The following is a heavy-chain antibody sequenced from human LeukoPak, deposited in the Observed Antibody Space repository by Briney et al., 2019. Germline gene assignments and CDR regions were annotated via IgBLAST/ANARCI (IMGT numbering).Heavy chain of an antibody. CDR2: IYYSGST. J-gene: IGHJ4*02. CDR1: GGSISSYY. CDR3: ARHFKARTLFDY. D-gene: IGHD1-14*01. Sequence: SETLSLTCTVSGGSISSYYWSWIRQPPGKGLEWIGYIYYSGSTNYNPSLKSRVTISVDTSKNQFSLKLSFVTAADTAVYYCARHFKARTLFDYWGQGTLVTVSS. V-gene: IGHV4-59*08.